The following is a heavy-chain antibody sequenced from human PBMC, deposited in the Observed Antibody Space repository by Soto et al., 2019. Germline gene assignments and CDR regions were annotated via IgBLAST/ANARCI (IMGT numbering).Heavy chain of an antibody. D-gene: IGHD6-13*01. CDR3: ATIAAAGTVAEY. J-gene: IGHJ4*02. CDR1: GFTFSSYA. V-gene: IGHV3-23*01. CDR2: ISGSGGST. Sequence: GGSLRLSCAASGFTFSSYAMSWVRQAPGKGLEWVSAISGSGGSTYYADSVKGRFTISRDNTKSTLYLHMNNLRAEDTAVYYCATIAAAGTVAEYWGQGALVTVSS.